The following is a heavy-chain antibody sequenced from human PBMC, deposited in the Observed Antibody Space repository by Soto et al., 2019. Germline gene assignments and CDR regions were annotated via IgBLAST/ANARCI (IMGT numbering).Heavy chain of an antibody. J-gene: IGHJ3*02. CDR3: AKFKGGVNDGLDI. V-gene: IGHV3-23*01. Sequence: EVQLLESGGGLVQPGGSLRLSCAASGFTFRNYAMTWVRQAPGKGLAWVSGISSSGDNTYYPSSVRGRFTISRDNSKDTLFLQMSSLRAEDTATYYCAKFKGGVNDGLDIWGQGTMVTVSS. CDR2: ISSSGDNT. CDR1: GFTFRNYA. D-gene: IGHD6-25*01.